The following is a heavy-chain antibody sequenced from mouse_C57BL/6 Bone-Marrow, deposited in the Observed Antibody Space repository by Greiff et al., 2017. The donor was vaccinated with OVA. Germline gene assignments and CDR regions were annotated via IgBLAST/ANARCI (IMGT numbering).Heavy chain of an antibody. V-gene: IGHV1-5*01. Sequence: EVQLQQSGTVLARPGASVKMSCKTSGYTFTSYWMHWVKQRPGQGLEWIGAIYPGNSDTSYNQKFKGKAKLTAVTSASTAYMELSSLTNEDSAVYYCTKITTAPWYFDVWGTGTTVTVSS. CDR3: TKITTAPWYFDV. J-gene: IGHJ1*03. CDR1: GYTFTSYW. CDR2: IYPGNSDT. D-gene: IGHD1-2*01.